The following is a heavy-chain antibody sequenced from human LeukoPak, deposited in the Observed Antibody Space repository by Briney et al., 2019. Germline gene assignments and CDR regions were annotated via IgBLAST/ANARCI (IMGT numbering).Heavy chain of an antibody. J-gene: IGHJ4*02. CDR3: TKGEGYYDA. CDR1: GFTFSSYA. D-gene: IGHD3-22*01. Sequence: PGGSLKLSCAASGFTFSSYAMSWVRQAPGKGLEWVSAISGSGSSTYYADSVKGRFTISRDNSKNTLYLQMNSLRAEDTAVYYCTKGEGYYDAWGQGTLVTVSS. CDR2: ISGSGSST. V-gene: IGHV3-23*01.